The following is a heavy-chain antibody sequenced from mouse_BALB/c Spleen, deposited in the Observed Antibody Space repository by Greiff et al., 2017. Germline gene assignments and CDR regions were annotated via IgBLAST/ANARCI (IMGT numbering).Heavy chain of an antibody. CDR3: ARGGNSYAMGY. J-gene: IGHJ4*01. Sequence: VQLQQSGAELVRPGTSVKVSCKASGYAFTNYLIEWVKQRPGQGLEWIGVINPGSGGTNYNEKFKGKATLTADKSSSTAYMQLSSLTSDDSAVYFCARGGNSYAMGYWGQGTSGTVSS. CDR2: INPGSGGT. D-gene: IGHD2-1*01. CDR1: GYAFTNYL. V-gene: IGHV1-54*01.